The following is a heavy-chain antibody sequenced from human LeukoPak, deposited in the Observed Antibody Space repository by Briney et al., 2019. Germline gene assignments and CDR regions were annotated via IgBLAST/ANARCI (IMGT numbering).Heavy chain of an antibody. CDR2: IYYSGST. J-gene: IGHJ4*02. CDR3: ARSNYYASGSYCNDF. Sequence: PSETLSLTCTVSGGSISSSSYYWGWIRQPPGKGLEWIGSIYYSGSTYYNPSLKSRVTISVDTSKNQFSLKLSSVTAADTAVYYCARSNYYASGSYCNDFWGQGTLVTVSS. V-gene: IGHV4-39*01. D-gene: IGHD3-10*01. CDR1: GGSISSSSYY.